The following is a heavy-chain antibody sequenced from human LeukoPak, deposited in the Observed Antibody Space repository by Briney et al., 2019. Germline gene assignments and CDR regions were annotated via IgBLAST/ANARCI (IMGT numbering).Heavy chain of an antibody. V-gene: IGHV3-7*01. CDR2: IKQDGSEK. D-gene: IGHD6-13*01. Sequence: GGSLRLSCAASGFTFSSYWMSWVPQAPGKGLEWVANIKQDGSEKYYVDSVKGRFTISRDNAKNSLYLQMNSLRAEDTAVYYCARDQGLAAGWFDPWGQGTLVTVSS. CDR3: ARDQGLAAGWFDP. J-gene: IGHJ5*02. CDR1: GFTFSSYW.